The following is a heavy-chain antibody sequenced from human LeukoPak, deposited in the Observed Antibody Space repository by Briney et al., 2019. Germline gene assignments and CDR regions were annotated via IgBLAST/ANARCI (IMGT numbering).Heavy chain of an antibody. D-gene: IGHD4-23*01. J-gene: IGHJ4*02. CDR3: AKSQYELRWGDYFDY. CDR1: AFTFGSFG. CDR2: IRYDGNNK. Sequence: PGGSLRPSRAASAFTFGSFGTHWVSQPPGNWLEWVAFIRYDGNNKYYVDSVKGRFTISRDNSKNTVYLQMNSLRVEDTALYYCAKSQYELRWGDYFDYWGQGTLVTVSS. V-gene: IGHV3-30*02.